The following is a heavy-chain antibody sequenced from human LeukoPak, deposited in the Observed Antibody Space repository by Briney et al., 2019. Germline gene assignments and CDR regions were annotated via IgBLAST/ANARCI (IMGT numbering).Heavy chain of an antibody. D-gene: IGHD6-19*01. Sequence: GGSLRLSCAASGFTFSSYAMSWVRQAPGKGLEWVSAISGSGGSTYYADSVKGRFTISRDNSKNTPYLQMNSLRAEDTAVYYCAKDSVVAGQYNWFDPWGQGTLVTVSS. J-gene: IGHJ5*02. CDR3: AKDSVVAGQYNWFDP. CDR1: GFTFSSYA. CDR2: ISGSGGST. V-gene: IGHV3-23*01.